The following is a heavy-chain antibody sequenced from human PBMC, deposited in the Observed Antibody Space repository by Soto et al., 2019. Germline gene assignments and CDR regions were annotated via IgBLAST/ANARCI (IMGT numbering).Heavy chain of an antibody. Sequence: GGSLSLSCAASGFTFSSYDMHWVRQATGKGLEWVSAIGTAGDTYYPGSVKGRFTISRENSKNTLYLQMNSLRAEDTAVYYCAKVGTSSWQYGYFDYWGQGTRVTVSS. CDR2: IGTAGDT. CDR1: GFTFSSYD. CDR3: AKVGTSSWQYGYFDY. D-gene: IGHD6-13*01. J-gene: IGHJ4*02. V-gene: IGHV3-13*01.